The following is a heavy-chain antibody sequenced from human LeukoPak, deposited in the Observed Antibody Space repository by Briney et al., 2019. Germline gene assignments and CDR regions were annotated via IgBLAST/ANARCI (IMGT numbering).Heavy chain of an antibody. Sequence: TGGSLRLSCAASGFTFSSYAMTWVRQAPGKGLEWISAINGGAYSTSYADSVKGRFTISRDNSKNTLYLQMNSLRAEDTAVYYCARNSSGFKLGDAFEIWGQGTLVTVSS. D-gene: IGHD3-22*01. CDR2: INGGAYST. CDR3: ARNSSGFKLGDAFEI. CDR1: GFTFSSYA. V-gene: IGHV3-23*01. J-gene: IGHJ3*02.